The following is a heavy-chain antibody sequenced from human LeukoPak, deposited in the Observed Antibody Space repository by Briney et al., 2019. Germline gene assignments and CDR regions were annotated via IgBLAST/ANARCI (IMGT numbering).Heavy chain of an antibody. CDR2: INHSGSA. CDR3: AREGLWYQIIDY. J-gene: IGHJ4*02. Sequence: SETLSVTCAVYGGSFSGYYWSWIRQPPGNGLEWIGEINHSGSANYSPSLKSRVTMSVDTSKNQFSLKLSSVTAADTAVYYCAREGLWYQIIDYWGQGTLVTVSS. V-gene: IGHV4-34*01. D-gene: IGHD4/OR15-4a*01. CDR1: GGSFSGYY.